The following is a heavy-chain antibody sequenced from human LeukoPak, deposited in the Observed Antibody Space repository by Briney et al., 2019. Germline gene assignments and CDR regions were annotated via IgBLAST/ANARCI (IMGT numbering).Heavy chain of an antibody. CDR2: MNPNSGNT. CDR3: ARGLGRDFWTGPHDAFDI. V-gene: IGHV1-8*01. CDR1: GYTFTSYD. J-gene: IGHJ3*02. Sequence: ASVKVSCKASGYTFTSYDINWVRQATGQGLEWMGWMNPNSGNTGYAQKFQGRVTMTRNTSISTAYMELSSLRSADTAVYYCARGLGRDFWTGPHDAFDIWGQGAMVTVSS. D-gene: IGHD3/OR15-3a*01.